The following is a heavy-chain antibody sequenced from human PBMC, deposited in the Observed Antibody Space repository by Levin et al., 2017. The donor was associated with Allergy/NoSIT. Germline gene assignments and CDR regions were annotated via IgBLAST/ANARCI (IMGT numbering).Heavy chain of an antibody. J-gene: IGHJ6*02. CDR2: ISSSGSTI. D-gene: IGHD6-19*01. CDR3: ARNPPRSSGWSNYYYYGMDV. Sequence: GESLKISCAASGFTFSSYEMNWVRQAPGKGLEWVSYISSSGSTIYYADSVKGRFTISRDNAKNSLYLQMNSLRAEDTAVYYCARNPPRSSGWSNYYYYGMDVWGQGTTVTVSS. CDR1: GFTFSSYE. V-gene: IGHV3-48*03.